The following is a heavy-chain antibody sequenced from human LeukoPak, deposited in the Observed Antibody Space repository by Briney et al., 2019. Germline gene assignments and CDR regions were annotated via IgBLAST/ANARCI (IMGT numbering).Heavy chain of an antibody. Sequence: PGGSLILSCAASGFTFNTFWMNWVRQAPGKGLEKVASINQGGTEKYYVDTVKGRFTISRDNAKNSLYLRMYSLKAEETAVYYCARDGPPAGLYFDNWGQGTLVTVSS. J-gene: IGHJ4*02. V-gene: IGHV3-7*01. D-gene: IGHD2-2*01. CDR1: GFTFNTFW. CDR3: ARDGPPAGLYFDN. CDR2: INQGGTEK.